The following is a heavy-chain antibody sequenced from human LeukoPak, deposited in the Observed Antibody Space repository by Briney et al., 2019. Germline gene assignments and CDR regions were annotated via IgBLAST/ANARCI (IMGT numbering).Heavy chain of an antibody. Sequence: ASVKVSCKASGYTFTSYGISWVRQAPGQGLEWMGWISAYNGNTNYAQKLQGRVTMTTDTSTSTAYMELRSLRSDDTAVYYCARDRISPFYSNYGVVDYWGQGTLVTVSS. CDR3: ARDRISPFYSNYGVVDY. CDR1: GYTFTSYG. V-gene: IGHV1-18*01. D-gene: IGHD4-11*01. J-gene: IGHJ4*02. CDR2: ISAYNGNT.